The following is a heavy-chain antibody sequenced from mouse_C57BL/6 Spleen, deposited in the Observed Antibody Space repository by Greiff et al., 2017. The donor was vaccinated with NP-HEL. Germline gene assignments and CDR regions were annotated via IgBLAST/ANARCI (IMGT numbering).Heavy chain of an antibody. V-gene: IGHV1-50*01. CDR1: GYTFTSYW. J-gene: IGHJ2*01. Sequence: QVQLQQSGAELVKPGASVKLSCKASGYTFTSYWMQWVNQRPGQGLEWIGEIDPSDSYTNYNQKFKGKATLTVDTSSSTAYMQLSSLTSEDSAVYYCARTSSFDYWGQGTTLTVSS. D-gene: IGHD3-1*01. CDR3: ARTSSFDY. CDR2: IDPSDSYT.